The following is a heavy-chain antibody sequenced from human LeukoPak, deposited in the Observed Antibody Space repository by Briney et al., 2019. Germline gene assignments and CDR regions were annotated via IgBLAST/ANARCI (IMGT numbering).Heavy chain of an antibody. Sequence: SETLSLTCTVSGGSISSYYWSWIRQPPGKGLEWIGYIYYSGSTYYNPSLKSRVTISVDTSKNQFSLKLSSVTAADTAVYYCAREGGCSSTSCPHAFDIWGQGTMVTVSS. J-gene: IGHJ3*02. CDR1: GGSISSYY. CDR2: IYYSGST. V-gene: IGHV4-59*12. D-gene: IGHD2-2*01. CDR3: AREGGCSSTSCPHAFDI.